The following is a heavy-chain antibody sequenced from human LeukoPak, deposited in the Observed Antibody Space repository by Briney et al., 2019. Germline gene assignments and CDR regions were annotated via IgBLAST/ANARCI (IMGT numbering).Heavy chain of an antibody. CDR2: ISAYNGNT. D-gene: IGHD6-13*01. J-gene: IGHJ3*02. CDR1: GYTFTSYG. CDR3: ARDRGGSSSDDAFDI. Sequence: ASVKVSCKASGYTFTSYGISWVRQAPGQGLEWLGWISAYNGNTNYAQKLQGRVTMTTDTSTSTAYMELWSLRSDDTAVYYCARDRGGSSSDDAFDIWGQGTMVTVSS. V-gene: IGHV1-18*01.